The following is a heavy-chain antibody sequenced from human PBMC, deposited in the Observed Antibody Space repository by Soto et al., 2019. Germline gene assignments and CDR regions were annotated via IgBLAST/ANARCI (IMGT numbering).Heavy chain of an antibody. D-gene: IGHD5-12*01. CDR1: GGTFSSYA. V-gene: IGHV1-69*13. Sequence: ASVKVSCKASGGTFSSYAISWVRQAPGQGLEWMGGIIPIFGTANYAQKFQGRVTITADESTSTSYMELSSLRSEDTAVYYCARDYSGYDWGHYYGMDVWGQGTTVTVSS. CDR2: IIPIFGTA. CDR3: ARDYSGYDWGHYYGMDV. J-gene: IGHJ6*02.